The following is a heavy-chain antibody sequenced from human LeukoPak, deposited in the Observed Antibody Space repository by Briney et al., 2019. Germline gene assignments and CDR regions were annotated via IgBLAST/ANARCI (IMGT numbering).Heavy chain of an antibody. CDR1: GFTVSSNY. D-gene: IGHD1-26*01. CDR3: AKAPLSYLFDY. CDR2: IYSGGST. J-gene: IGHJ4*02. V-gene: IGHV3-66*01. Sequence: GGSLRLSCAASGFTVSSNYMSWVRQAPGKGLEWVSVIYSGGSTYYADSVKGRFTISRDNSKNTLYLQMNSLRAEDTAVYYCAKAPLSYLFDYWGQGTLVTVSS.